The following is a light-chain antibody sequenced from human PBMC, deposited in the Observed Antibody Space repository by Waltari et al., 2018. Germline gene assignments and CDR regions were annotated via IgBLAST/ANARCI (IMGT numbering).Light chain of an antibody. CDR1: NSDVGGYNY. CDR2: DVN. CDR3: SSYTNRDTHVI. Sequence: QSTLTQPASVSGSPGQSITISCTGTNSDVGGYNYVSWYQQLPGKAPKLMIYDVNKWPSGVSNRFSGSKSVNTASLTISGLQAEDEADYYCSSYTNRDTHVIFGGGTKLTVL. V-gene: IGLV2-14*03. J-gene: IGLJ2*01.